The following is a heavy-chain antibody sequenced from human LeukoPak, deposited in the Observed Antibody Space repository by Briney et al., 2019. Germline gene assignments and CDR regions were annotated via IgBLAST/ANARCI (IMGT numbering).Heavy chain of an antibody. CDR1: GYTLTELS. D-gene: IGHD4-23*01. V-gene: IGHV1-69*13. Sequence: GASVKVSCKVSGYTLTELSMHWVRQAPGKGLEWMGGIIPIFGTANYAQKFQGRVTITADESTSTAYMELSSLRSEDTAVYYCTLVKGHSYDMDVWGKGTTVTVSS. CDR2: IIPIFGTA. J-gene: IGHJ6*03. CDR3: TLVKGHSYDMDV.